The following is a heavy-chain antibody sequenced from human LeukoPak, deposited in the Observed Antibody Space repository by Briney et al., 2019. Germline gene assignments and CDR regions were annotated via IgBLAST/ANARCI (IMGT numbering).Heavy chain of an antibody. D-gene: IGHD2-15*01. V-gene: IGHV5-51*01. CDR2: IYPGDSDT. J-gene: IGHJ6*03. CDR3: ARLTSGGSPLYYMDV. CDR1: GYSFTSYW. Sequence: GESLKISCKGSGYSFTSYWIGWVRQMPGKGLEWMGIIYPGDSDTRYSPSFQGQVTISADKSISTAYLQWSSLKASDTAMYYCARLTSGGSPLYYMDVWGKGTTVTVSS.